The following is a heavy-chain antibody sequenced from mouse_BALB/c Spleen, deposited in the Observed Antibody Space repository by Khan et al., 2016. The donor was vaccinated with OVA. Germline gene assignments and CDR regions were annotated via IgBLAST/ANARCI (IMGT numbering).Heavy chain of an antibody. CDR2: IYPGTSDT. Sequence: VQLKESGTVLARPGASVKMSCKASGYTFTSYWMHWVKQRPGQGLEWIGAIYPGTSDTSYNQKFKGKAKLTAVTSASTAYMELSSLTNEDSAVYYCADGRYVGRFAYWGQGTLVTVSA. V-gene: IGHV1-5*01. CDR1: GYTFTSYW. D-gene: IGHD1-1*02. J-gene: IGHJ3*01. CDR3: ADGRYVGRFAY.